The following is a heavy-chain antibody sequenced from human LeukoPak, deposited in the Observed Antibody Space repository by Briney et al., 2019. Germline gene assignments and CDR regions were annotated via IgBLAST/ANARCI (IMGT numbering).Heavy chain of an antibody. J-gene: IGHJ4*02. D-gene: IGHD3-3*01. V-gene: IGHV3-23*01. CDR2: IDGSGANT. Sequence: GGSLRLSCVGSGFSFRSHAMSWIRQAPGKGLEWVSGIDGSGANTHYADSVKGRFTITRDNLKNTLYLQMDSLRVDDTAVYYCAKNYDFWSGYLDYWGQGTLVTVSS. CDR3: AKNYDFWSGYLDY. CDR1: GFSFRSHA.